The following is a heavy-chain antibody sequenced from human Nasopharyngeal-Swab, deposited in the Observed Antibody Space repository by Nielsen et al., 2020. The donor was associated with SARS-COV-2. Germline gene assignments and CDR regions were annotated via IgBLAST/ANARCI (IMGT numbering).Heavy chain of an antibody. D-gene: IGHD1-1*01. Sequence: GESLKISCAVSGFNFSSYSMSWVRQAPGKELEWLATIKQGGGERYYVDSVKGRLTISSDNAKNSVYLQINSLRAEDTAVYYCAREANDDNNYRRGTEWFDPWGQGTLVTVSS. CDR1: GFNFSSYS. CDR3: AREANDDNNYRRGTEWFDP. V-gene: IGHV3-7*01. J-gene: IGHJ5*02. CDR2: IKQGGGER.